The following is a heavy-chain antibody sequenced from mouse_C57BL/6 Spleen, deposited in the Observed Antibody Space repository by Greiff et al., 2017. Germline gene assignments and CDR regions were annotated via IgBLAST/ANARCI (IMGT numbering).Heavy chain of an antibody. D-gene: IGHD1-1*01. CDR1: EYEFPSHD. CDR3: ARHGPYYYGSSVPYWYFDV. V-gene: IGHV5-2*01. CDR2: INSDGGST. J-gene: IGHJ1*03. Sequence: EVQLVESGGGLVQPGESLKLSCESNEYEFPSHDMSWVRKTPEKRLELVAAINSDGGSTYYPDTMERRFIISRDNTKKTLYLQMSSLRSEDTALYYCARHGPYYYGSSVPYWYFDVWGTGTTVTVSS.